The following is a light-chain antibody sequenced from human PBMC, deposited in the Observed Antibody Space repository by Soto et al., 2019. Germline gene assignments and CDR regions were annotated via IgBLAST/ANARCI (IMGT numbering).Light chain of an antibody. V-gene: IGKV3-11*01. CDR2: DAS. CDR3: QQRSSWPPIT. CDR1: QSVSSD. J-gene: IGKJ5*01. Sequence: EIVLTQSPATLSLSPGERATLSCRASQSVSSDLAWYQHKPGQAPRLLIHDASDRATGIPARFSGSGSGTDFTLTISDLEPEDFAVYYCQQRSSWPPITFGQGTRLEIK.